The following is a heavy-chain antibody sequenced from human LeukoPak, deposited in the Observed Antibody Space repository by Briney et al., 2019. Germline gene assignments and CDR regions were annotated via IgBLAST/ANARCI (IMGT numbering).Heavy chain of an antibody. CDR2: ISYDGSNK. Sequence: GGSLRLSCAASGFTFSSYAMSWVRQAPGKGREGVADISYDGSNKYYADSVKGRFTISRDNSKNTLYLQMNSLRAEDTAVYYCARDQGIAAAGMVLDYWGQGTLVTVSS. CDR1: GFTFSSYA. CDR3: ARDQGIAAAGMVLDY. J-gene: IGHJ4*02. V-gene: IGHV3-30-3*01. D-gene: IGHD6-13*01.